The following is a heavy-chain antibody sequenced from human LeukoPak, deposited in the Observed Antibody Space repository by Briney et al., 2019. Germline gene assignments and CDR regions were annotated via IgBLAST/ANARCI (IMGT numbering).Heavy chain of an antibody. D-gene: IGHD1-26*01. Sequence: SETLSLTCTVSGGSINSDNYYWSWIRQPPGTGLEWIGYIYYSGSTYYNPSLKSRVIISVDTSKNQFSLRLSSVTAADTAVYYCARGRYTGNYNDYWGQGTLVTVSS. J-gene: IGHJ4*02. CDR1: GGSINSDNYY. V-gene: IGHV4-30-4*08. CDR3: ARGRYTGNYNDY. CDR2: IYYSGST.